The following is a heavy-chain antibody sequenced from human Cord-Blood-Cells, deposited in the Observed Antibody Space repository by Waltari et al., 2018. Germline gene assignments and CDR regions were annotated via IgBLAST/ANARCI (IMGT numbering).Heavy chain of an antibody. CDR3: ARSTRFGGSGSYYNAFDI. D-gene: IGHD3-10*01. CDR1: VGTFSSCA. CDR2: IIPILGIA. J-gene: IGHJ3*02. V-gene: IGHV1-69*04. Sequence: QVQQVQSGDEEETPGSPVKVSYRDSVGTFSSCAMSRWQQAPGSGLEWLGGIIPILGIANYAQKFQGRVTITADESTSTAYMELSSLGSEDTAVYYCARSTRFGGSGSYYNAFDIWGQGTMVTVSS.